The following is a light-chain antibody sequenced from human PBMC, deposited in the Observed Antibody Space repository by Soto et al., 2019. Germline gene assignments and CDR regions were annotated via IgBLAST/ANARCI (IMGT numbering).Light chain of an antibody. CDR1: QSVSSN. CDR2: GAS. J-gene: IGKJ2*01. V-gene: IGKV3-15*01. CDR3: QQYNNWPMYT. Sequence: EIVMTQSPATMSVSPGETATLSCRASQSVSSNLAWYQQKPGQAPRLLIYGASTRATGIPARFSGSGSGTEFTLTISSLQSEDFAVYYCQQYNNWPMYTLGQGTKLEIK.